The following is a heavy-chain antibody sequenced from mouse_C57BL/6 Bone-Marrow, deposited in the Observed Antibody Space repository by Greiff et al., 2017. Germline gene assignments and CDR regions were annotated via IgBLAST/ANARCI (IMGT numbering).Heavy chain of an antibody. J-gene: IGHJ1*03. CDR1: GYTFTSYW. CDR2: IYPGSGST. CDR3: ARPYYSNYWYFDV. Sequence: VQLQQSGAELVKPGASVKMSCKASGYTFTSYWITWVKQRPGQGLEWIGDIYPGSGSTNYNEKSKSKATLTVDTSSSTAYMQLSSLTSEDSAVYYCARPYYSNYWYFDVWGTGTTVTVSS. V-gene: IGHV1-55*01. D-gene: IGHD2-5*01.